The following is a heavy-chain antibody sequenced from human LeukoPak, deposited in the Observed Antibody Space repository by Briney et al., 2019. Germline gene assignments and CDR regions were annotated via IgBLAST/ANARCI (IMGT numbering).Heavy chain of an antibody. Sequence: ASVKVSCEASGYTFTSCYMHWVRQAPGQGLEWMGIINPSGGSTSYAQKFQGRVTMTRDTSTSTVYMELSSLRSEDTAVYYCARIAPRIGEGFDYWGQGTLVTVSS. CDR1: GYTFTSCY. CDR3: ARIAPRIGEGFDY. CDR2: INPSGGST. V-gene: IGHV1-46*01. D-gene: IGHD3-10*01. J-gene: IGHJ4*02.